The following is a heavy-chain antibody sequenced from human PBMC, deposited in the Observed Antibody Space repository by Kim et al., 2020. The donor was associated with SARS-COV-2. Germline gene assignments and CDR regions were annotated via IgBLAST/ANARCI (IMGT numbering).Heavy chain of an antibody. Sequence: ASVKVSCKASGYTFTSYGISWVRQAPGQGLEWMGWISAYNGNTNYAQKLQGCVNMTTDTSTSTVYMGRRSLRSDDTALYYCARDRRYCSGGSCTGGGPNTAARHWGQGTLVTVSS. V-gene: IGHV1-18*01. D-gene: IGHD2-15*01. J-gene: IGHJ4*02. CDR2: ISAYNGNT. CDR3: ARDRRYCSGGSCTGGGPNTAARH. CDR1: GYTFTSYG.